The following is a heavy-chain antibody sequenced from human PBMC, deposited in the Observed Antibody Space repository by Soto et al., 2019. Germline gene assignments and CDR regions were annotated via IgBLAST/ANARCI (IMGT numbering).Heavy chain of an antibody. Sequence: LSLTCAASGFTFSSYDMHWVRQATGKGLEWVSAIGTAGDTYYPGSVKGRFTISRENAKNSLYLQMNSLRAGDTAVYYCARGGFLEWFHYYYYYMDVWGKGTTVTVSS. CDR2: IGTAGDT. D-gene: IGHD3-3*01. CDR3: ARGGFLEWFHYYYYYMDV. J-gene: IGHJ6*03. CDR1: GFTFSSYD. V-gene: IGHV3-13*01.